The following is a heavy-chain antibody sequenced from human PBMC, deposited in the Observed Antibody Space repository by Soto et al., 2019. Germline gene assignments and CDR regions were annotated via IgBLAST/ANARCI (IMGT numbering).Heavy chain of an antibody. V-gene: IGHV1-18*01. CDR3: ARGTPITLSEAGGALDY. CDR2: ISAYNGNT. J-gene: IGHJ4*02. Sequence: QVQLVQSGGEVKKPGASVRVSCKASGYTFTSYGISWVRQAPGQGLEWMAWISAYNGNTNYAQKLQGRLTMTTDTSTSTAYMELRSLRSDDTAVYFCARGTPITLSEAGGALDYWGQGTLVTVSS. CDR1: GYTFTSYG. D-gene: IGHD1-26*01.